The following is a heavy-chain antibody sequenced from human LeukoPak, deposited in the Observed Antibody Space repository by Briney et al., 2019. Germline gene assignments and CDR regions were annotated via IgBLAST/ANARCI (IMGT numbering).Heavy chain of an antibody. CDR2: MNPNSGNT. Sequence: GASVEVSCKASGYTFTSYDINWVRQATGQGLGWMGWMNPNSGNTGYAQKFQGRVTMTRNTSISTAYMELGSLRSEDTALYYCARVSYGDYGYYYYMDVWGKGTTVTISS. J-gene: IGHJ6*03. CDR1: GYTFTSYD. CDR3: ARVSYGDYGYYYYMDV. V-gene: IGHV1-8*01. D-gene: IGHD4-17*01.